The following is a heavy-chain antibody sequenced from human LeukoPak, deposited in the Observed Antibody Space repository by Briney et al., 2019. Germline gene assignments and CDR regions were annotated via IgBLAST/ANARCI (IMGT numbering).Heavy chain of an antibody. Sequence: SETLSLTCTVSGGSISSGDYYWSWIRQPPGKGLEWIGYIYYSGSTYYNPSLKSRVTISVDTSKNQFSLKLSSVTAADTAVYYRARGPRREGMDVWGQGTTVTVSS. V-gene: IGHV4-30-4*01. CDR1: GGSISSGDYY. J-gene: IGHJ6*02. CDR3: ARGPRREGMDV. CDR2: IYYSGST. D-gene: IGHD1-26*01.